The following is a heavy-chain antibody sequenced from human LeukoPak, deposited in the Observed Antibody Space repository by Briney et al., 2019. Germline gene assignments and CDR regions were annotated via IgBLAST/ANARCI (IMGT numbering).Heavy chain of an antibody. CDR2: IKQDGSEK. V-gene: IGHV3-7*01. CDR3: ARETYCTSTNCPIGDYFDY. Sequence: GGSLTLSCAASGFTFSSYWMSWVRQAPGKGLEWVANIKQDGSEKYYVDSVKGRFTISRDNAKNSLYLQMNSLRAEDTAVYYCARETYCTSTNCPIGDYFDYWGQGTLVTVSS. D-gene: IGHD2-2*01. J-gene: IGHJ4*02. CDR1: GFTFSSYW.